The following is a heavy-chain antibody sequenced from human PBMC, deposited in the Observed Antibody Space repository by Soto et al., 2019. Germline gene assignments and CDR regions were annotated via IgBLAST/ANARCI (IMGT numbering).Heavy chain of an antibody. CDR2: ISSSSSYI. Sequence: EVQLVESGGGLVKPGGSLRLSCAASGFTFSSYSMNWVRQAPGKGLEWVSSISSSSSYIYYADSVKGRFTISRDNAKNSLYLQMNSLRAEDTAVYYCARVGCSSTSCYNFDYWGQGTLVTVSS. J-gene: IGHJ4*02. D-gene: IGHD2-2*01. CDR1: GFTFSSYS. V-gene: IGHV3-21*01. CDR3: ARVGCSSTSCYNFDY.